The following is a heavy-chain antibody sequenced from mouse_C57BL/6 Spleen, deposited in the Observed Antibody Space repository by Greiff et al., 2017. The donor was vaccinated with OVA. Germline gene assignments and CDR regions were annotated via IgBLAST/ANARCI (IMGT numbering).Heavy chain of an antibody. D-gene: IGHD1-1*01. Sequence: QVQLQQPGAELVKPGASVKLSCKASGYTFTSYWMLWVKQRPGQGLEWIGMIHPNSGSTNYNEKFKSKATLTVDKSSSTAYMQLSSLTSEDSAVYYCARKGFITTVVALDYWGQGTTLTVSS. J-gene: IGHJ2*01. CDR2: IHPNSGST. CDR3: ARKGFITTVVALDY. V-gene: IGHV1-64*01. CDR1: GYTFTSYW.